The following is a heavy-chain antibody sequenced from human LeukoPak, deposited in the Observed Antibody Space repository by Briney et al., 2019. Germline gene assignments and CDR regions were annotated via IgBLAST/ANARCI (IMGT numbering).Heavy chain of an antibody. D-gene: IGHD2-2*01. CDR1: GYTFTSYG. Sequence: ASVKVSCKASGYTFTSYGISWVRQAPGQGLEWMGWISAYNGNTNYAQKLQGRVTMTTDISPSTAYMEPRSLRSDDTAVYYGARDGGVSSTSIQRGMDVWGQGTTVTVSS. V-gene: IGHV1-18*01. CDR3: ARDGGVSSTSIQRGMDV. CDR2: ISAYNGNT. J-gene: IGHJ6*02.